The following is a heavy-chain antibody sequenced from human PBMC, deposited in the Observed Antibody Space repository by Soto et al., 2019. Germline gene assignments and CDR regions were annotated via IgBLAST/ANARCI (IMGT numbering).Heavy chain of an antibody. CDR2: IYYSGST. Sequence: SETLSLTCTVSGGSISSGGYYWSWIRQHPGKGLEWIGYIYYSGSTYYNPSLKSRVTISVDTSKNQFSLKLSSVTAADTAVYYCASADSSSLTFYHIGYWGQGTLVTVSS. CDR3: ASADSSSLTFYHIGY. D-gene: IGHD3-22*01. J-gene: IGHJ4*02. CDR1: GGSISSGGYY. V-gene: IGHV4-31*03.